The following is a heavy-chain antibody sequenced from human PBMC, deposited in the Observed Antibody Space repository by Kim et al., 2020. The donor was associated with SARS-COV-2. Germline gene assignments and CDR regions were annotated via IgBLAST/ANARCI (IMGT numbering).Heavy chain of an antibody. CDR2: ITQDGSST. CDR3: ARTNYFDY. V-gene: IGHV3-74*01. CDR1: GFTFINYR. Sequence: GGSLRLSCAASGFTFINYRMYWVRQAPGKGLLWVSTITQDGSSTTYADSVKGRFTISRDNAKNTVYLQMNNLRAEDTAVYYCARTNYFDYWGQGTLVTVSS. J-gene: IGHJ4*02.